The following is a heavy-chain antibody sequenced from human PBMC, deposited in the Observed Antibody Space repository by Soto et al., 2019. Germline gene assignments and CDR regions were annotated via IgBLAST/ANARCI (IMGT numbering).Heavy chain of an antibody. D-gene: IGHD3-9*01. J-gene: IGHJ4*02. Sequence: QGQLVQSGAEVKKPGSSVKVSCKAAGGTFSSYAISWVRQAPGQGLEWMGGIIPIFGTANYAQKFQGRVTITADESTSPAYMELSRLRSEDTAVYYCARGRYFDWYNKYYFDYWGQGTLVTVSS. V-gene: IGHV1-69*01. CDR3: ARGRYFDWYNKYYFDY. CDR1: GGTFSSYA. CDR2: IIPIFGTA.